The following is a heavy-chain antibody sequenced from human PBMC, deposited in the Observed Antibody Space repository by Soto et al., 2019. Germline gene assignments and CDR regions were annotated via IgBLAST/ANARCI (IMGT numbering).Heavy chain of an antibody. D-gene: IGHD6-19*01. Sequence: EVQLLESGGGLVQPGGSLRLSCAASGFPFSSYAMNWVRQAPGKGLEWVSAISGSGGSTYYADSVKGRFTISRDNSKNTLYLQMHSLRAEETAVYYCTASSGWYNAFDIWGQGTMVTVS. J-gene: IGHJ3*02. CDR2: ISGSGGST. CDR3: TASSGWYNAFDI. CDR1: GFPFSSYA. V-gene: IGHV3-23*01.